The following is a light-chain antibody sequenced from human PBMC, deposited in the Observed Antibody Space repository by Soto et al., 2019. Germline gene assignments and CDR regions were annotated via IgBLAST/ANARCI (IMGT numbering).Light chain of an antibody. CDR2: SAS. CDR1: QGISDY. V-gene: IGKV1-27*01. J-gene: IGKJ1*01. CDR3: QKYNGAPWT. Sequence: DIQITQSPSSLSASVGDRVTITCRASQGISDYLAWYQQKPGKVPKLLIHSASTLQYGVPSRFSGSGSGTDFTLTISSLQPEDVATYYCQKYNGAPWTFGQGTKVEMK.